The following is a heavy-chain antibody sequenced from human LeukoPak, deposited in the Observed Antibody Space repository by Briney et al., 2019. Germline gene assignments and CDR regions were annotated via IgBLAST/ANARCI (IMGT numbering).Heavy chain of an antibody. Sequence: GGSLRLSCAASGFTFRDFYMSWIRQAPGKGLESVSYISGSSTNTNYAGSVKGRFTISRDNAKNSLYLQMNSLRPEDTAVYYCTRHPAEGDYWGQGTLVTVYS. CDR2: ISGSSTNT. CDR3: TRHPAEGDY. CDR1: GFTFRDFY. V-gene: IGHV3-11*03. D-gene: IGHD2-15*01. J-gene: IGHJ4*02.